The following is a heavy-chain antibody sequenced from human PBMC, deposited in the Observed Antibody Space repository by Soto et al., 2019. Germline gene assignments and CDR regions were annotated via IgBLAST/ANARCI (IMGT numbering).Heavy chain of an antibody. CDR2: MILNGGGT. D-gene: IGHD6-13*01. J-gene: IGHJ4*02. V-gene: IGHV1-8*01. Sequence: QGQVVQSGAEVKEPGASVKVSCKASGYYDFNWVRQAPGQGLEWMGWMILNGGGTGNAQKFQGRVTMTGDTSTSTAYMELSGLTSEDTAVYYCATYPQAAAFTNWGQGTLVTVSS. CDR3: ATYPQAAAFTN. CDR1: GYYD.